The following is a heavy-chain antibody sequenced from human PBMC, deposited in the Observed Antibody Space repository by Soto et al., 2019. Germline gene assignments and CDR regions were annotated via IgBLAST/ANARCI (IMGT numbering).Heavy chain of an antibody. J-gene: IGHJ5*02. Sequence: SETLSLTCAVSGGSISTSNWWSWVRQPPGKGLEWIGEVYRTGSTNYNPSLESRLTISVDKSKNQFSLKLTSVTAADTAVYYCARSRIEAAGTVYHWGQGTLVTVSS. CDR1: GGSISTSNW. V-gene: IGHV4-4*02. D-gene: IGHD6-13*01. CDR3: ARSRIEAAGTVYH. CDR2: VYRTGST.